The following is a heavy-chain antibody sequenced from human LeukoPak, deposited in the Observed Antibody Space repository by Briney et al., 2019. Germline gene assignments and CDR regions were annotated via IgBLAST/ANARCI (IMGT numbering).Heavy chain of an antibody. CDR2: ISGSGGST. V-gene: IGHV3-23*01. CDR1: GFTFSSYA. J-gene: IGHJ4*02. Sequence: TGGSLRLSCAASGFTFSSYAMGWVRQAPGKGLEWVSAISGSGGSTYYADSVKGRFTISRDNSKNTLYLQMNSLRAEDTAVNYCAKDISGYDYVWGSPDYWGQGTLVTVSS. D-gene: IGHD3-16*01. CDR3: AKDISGYDYVWGSPDY.